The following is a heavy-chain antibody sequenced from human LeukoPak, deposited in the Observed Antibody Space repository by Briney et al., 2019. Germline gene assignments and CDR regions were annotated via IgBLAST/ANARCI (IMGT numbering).Heavy chain of an antibody. V-gene: IGHV3-30*18. CDR3: AKGSKLCDY. J-gene: IGHJ4*02. D-gene: IGHD2-2*01. CDR1: GFTFSSYG. Sequence: PGRSLRLPCAASGFTFSSYGMHWVRQAPGKGLEWVAVISYDGSNKYYADSVKGRFTISRDNSKNTLHLQMDSLRAEDTAVYYCAKGSKLCDYWGQGTLVTVSP. CDR2: ISYDGSNK.